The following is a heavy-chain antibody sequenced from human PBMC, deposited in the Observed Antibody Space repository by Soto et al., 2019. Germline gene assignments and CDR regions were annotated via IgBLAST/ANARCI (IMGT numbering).Heavy chain of an antibody. CDR2: IYYSGST. Sequence: SETLSLTCTVSGGSISSGDYYWSWIRQPPGKGLEWIGYIYYSGSTYYNPSLKSRVTISVDTSKNQFSLKLSSVTAADTAVYYCARARRYCSSTSCYENYYYYYGMDVWGQGTTVTVSS. V-gene: IGHV4-30-4*01. D-gene: IGHD2-2*01. CDR1: GGSISSGDYY. J-gene: IGHJ6*02. CDR3: ARARRYCSSTSCYENYYYYYGMDV.